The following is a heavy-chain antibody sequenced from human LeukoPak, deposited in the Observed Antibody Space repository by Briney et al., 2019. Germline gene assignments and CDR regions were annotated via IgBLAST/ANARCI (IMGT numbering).Heavy chain of an antibody. J-gene: IGHJ4*02. CDR3: TGDVIRGTNLGY. D-gene: IGHD3-10*01. V-gene: IGHV3-66*02. Sequence: GGSLRLSCAASGFTVSSNYMSWVRQAPGKGLEWVSVIYSGGSTYYADSVKGRFTISRDNSKNTLYLQMNSLRAEDTAVYYCTGDVIRGTNLGYWGQGTLVTVSS. CDR2: IYSGGST. CDR1: GFTVSSNY.